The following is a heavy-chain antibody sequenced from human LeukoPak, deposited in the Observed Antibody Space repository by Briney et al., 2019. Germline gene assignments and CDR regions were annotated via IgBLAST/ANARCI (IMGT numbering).Heavy chain of an antibody. CDR2: INPNSGGT. D-gene: IGHD5-12*01. V-gene: IGHV1-2*06. CDR3: ATDRMVAKLRLYY. CDR1: GYTFTGYY. J-gene: IGHJ4*02. Sequence: GASVKVSCKASGYTFTGYYMHWVRQAPGQGLEWMGRINPNSGGTNYAQKFQGRVTMTEDTSTDTAYMELSSLRSEDTAVYYCATDRMVAKLRLYYWGQGTLVTVSS.